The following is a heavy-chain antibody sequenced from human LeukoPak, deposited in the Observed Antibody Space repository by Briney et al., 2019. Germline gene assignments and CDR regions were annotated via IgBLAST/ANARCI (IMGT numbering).Heavy chain of an antibody. Sequence: PGGSLRLSCAASGFTFSTYWMHWVRQAPGKGLVWVSRINGDGSSSTYADSVKGRFTISRDNAKNTLYLQMNSLRTEDTAVYYCTRNPGMDVWGQRTTVTVSS. CDR1: GFTFSTYW. CDR3: TRNPGMDV. CDR2: INGDGSSS. V-gene: IGHV3-74*01. J-gene: IGHJ6*02.